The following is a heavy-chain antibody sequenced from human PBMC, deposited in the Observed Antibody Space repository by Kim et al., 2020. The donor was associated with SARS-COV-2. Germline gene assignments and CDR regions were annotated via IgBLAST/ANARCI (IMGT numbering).Heavy chain of an antibody. V-gene: IGHV3-30*18. J-gene: IGHJ4*02. D-gene: IGHD1-26*01. CDR2: ISYDGNKK. CDR3: AKSFSGSYFGYDY. Sequence: GGSLRLSCAASGFTFNTYGMHWVRQAPGKGLEWVAVISYDGNKKYYAESVKGRFTISRDNSKNTLYLLMNSLRIEDTAVFYCAKSFSGSYFGYDYWGQGTLVTVSS. CDR1: GFTFNTYG.